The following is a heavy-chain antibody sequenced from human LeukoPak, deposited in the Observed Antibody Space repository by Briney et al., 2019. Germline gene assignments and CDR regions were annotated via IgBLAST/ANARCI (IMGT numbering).Heavy chain of an antibody. V-gene: IGHV4-39*01. Sequence: SETLSLTCTVSGGSISSSSYYWGWIRQPPGKGLEWIGSIYYSGSTYYNPSLKSRVTISVDTSKNQFSLKLSSVTAADTAVYYCARVGITTAWGATDYWGQGTLVTVSS. CDR3: ARVGITTAWGATDY. D-gene: IGHD3-10*01. J-gene: IGHJ4*02. CDR1: GGSISSSSYY. CDR2: IYYSGST.